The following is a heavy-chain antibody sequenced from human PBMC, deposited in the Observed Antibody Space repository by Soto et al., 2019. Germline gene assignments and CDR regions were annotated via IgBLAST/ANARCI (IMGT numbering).Heavy chain of an antibody. CDR3: ARDPREAAADNYYYYGMDV. D-gene: IGHD6-13*01. V-gene: IGHV1-69*13. CDR2: IIPIFGTA. J-gene: IGHJ6*02. Sequence: SVKVSCKASGGTFSSYAISWVRQAPGQGLEWMGGIIPIFGTANYAQKFQGRVTITADESTSTAYMELSSLRSEDTAVYYCARDPREAAADNYYYYGMDVWGQGTTVTVSS. CDR1: GGTFSSYA.